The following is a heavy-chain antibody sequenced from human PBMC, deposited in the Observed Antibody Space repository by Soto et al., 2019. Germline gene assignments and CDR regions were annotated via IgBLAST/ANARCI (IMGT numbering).Heavy chain of an antibody. J-gene: IGHJ6*02. CDR3: ARNPMTTVTTIYYYGMDV. Sequence: QVQLVQSGAEVKKPGSSVKVSCKASGDTFNSYAISWVRQAPGQGLEWMGGIIRIFGTADYAQKFQGRVTINADESTSTAYMELSSLRSEDTAVYYCARNPMTTVTTIYYYGMDVWGQGTTVTVSS. D-gene: IGHD4-17*01. V-gene: IGHV1-69*12. CDR2: IIRIFGTA. CDR1: GDTFNSYA.